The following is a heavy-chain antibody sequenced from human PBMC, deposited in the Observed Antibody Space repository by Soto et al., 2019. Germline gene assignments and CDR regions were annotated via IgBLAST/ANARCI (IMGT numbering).Heavy chain of an antibody. V-gene: IGHV3-23*01. CDR1: GFTFSSYA. CDR3: ATRSGWGYYYYMDV. CDR2: ISGSGGSNK. J-gene: IGHJ6*03. Sequence: GGSLRLSCAASGFTFSSYAMSWVRQAPGKGLEWVSAISGSGGSNKYYADSVKGRFTISRDNSKNTLYLQMNSLRAEDTAVYYCATRSGWGYYYYMDVWGKGTTVTVSS. D-gene: IGHD6-19*01.